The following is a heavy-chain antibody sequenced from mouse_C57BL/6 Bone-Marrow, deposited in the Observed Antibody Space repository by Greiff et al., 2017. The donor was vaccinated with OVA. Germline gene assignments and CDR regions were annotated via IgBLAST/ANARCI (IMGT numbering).Heavy chain of an antibody. Sequence: VQLQQSGGDLVKPGGSLKLSCAASGFTFSSYGMSWVRQTPDKRLEWVATISSGGSYTYYPDSVKGRFTISRDNAKNTLYLQMSSLKSEDTAMYYCARLFPYDGYSIWFAYWGQGTLVTVSA. D-gene: IGHD2-3*01. CDR2: ISSGGSYT. CDR3: ARLFPYDGYSIWFAY. V-gene: IGHV5-6*01. J-gene: IGHJ3*01. CDR1: GFTFSSYG.